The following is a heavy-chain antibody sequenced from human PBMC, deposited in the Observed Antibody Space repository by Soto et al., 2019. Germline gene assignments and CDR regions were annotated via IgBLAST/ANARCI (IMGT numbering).Heavy chain of an antibody. Sequence: SGPTLLNPTQTLTLTCTFSGFSLSTSGMCVSWIRQPPGKALEWLARIDWDDDKYYSTSLKTRLTISKDTSKNQVVLTMTNMDPVDTATYYCARIRNHYDSWSGYYPDDAFDIWGQGTMVTVSS. D-gene: IGHD3-3*01. CDR1: GFSLSTSGMC. CDR2: IDWDDDK. J-gene: IGHJ3*02. V-gene: IGHV2-70*11. CDR3: ARIRNHYDSWSGYYPDDAFDI.